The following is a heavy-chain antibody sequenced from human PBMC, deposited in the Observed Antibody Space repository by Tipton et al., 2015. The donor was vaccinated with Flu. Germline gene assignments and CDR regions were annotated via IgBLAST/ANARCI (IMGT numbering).Heavy chain of an antibody. V-gene: IGHV3-73*01. J-gene: IGHJ4*02. CDR3: SRLNAQNDY. CDR2: IRSKTNNYAT. CDR1: GASISSAG. Sequence: GSLRLSCSVSGASISSAGYYWNWIRQPAGKGLEWIGRIRSKTNNYATTYAASVKGRFTISRDDSKNTAYLLMNSLKTEDTAVYYCSRLNAQNDYWGQGTLVTVSS.